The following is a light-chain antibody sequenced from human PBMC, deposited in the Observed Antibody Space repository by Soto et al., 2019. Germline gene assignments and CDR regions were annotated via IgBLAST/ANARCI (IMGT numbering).Light chain of an antibody. Sequence: QSVLTQPPSASGTPGQRVTISCSGSGSNIGSNTVNWYQHLPGTAPKVLINTNDQRPSGVPDRFSGSKSGTSASLAISGLQSDDEADYYCAIWDDNLNGPVFGGGTKLTVL. J-gene: IGLJ3*02. CDR1: GSNIGSNT. CDR3: AIWDDNLNGPV. V-gene: IGLV1-44*01. CDR2: TND.